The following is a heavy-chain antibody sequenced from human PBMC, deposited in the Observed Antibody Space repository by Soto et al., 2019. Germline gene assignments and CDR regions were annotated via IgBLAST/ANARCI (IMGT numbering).Heavy chain of an antibody. D-gene: IGHD2-21*02. CDR3: ASSRVVTTYFDY. CDR1: GGSISRAGYS. Sequence: QLQLQESGSRLVKPSQTLSLTCAVSGGSISRAGYSWSWIRQSPGKGLEWIGYIYNSGSTSYNPSLNSRLTISVDRSKNQLSLQLNSVPAADTAVYYCASSRVVTTYFDYWGHGTLVNVSS. V-gene: IGHV4-30-2*06. CDR2: IYNSGST. J-gene: IGHJ4*01.